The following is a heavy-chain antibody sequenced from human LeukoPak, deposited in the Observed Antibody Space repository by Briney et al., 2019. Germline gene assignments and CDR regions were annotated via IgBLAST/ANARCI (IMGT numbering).Heavy chain of an antibody. V-gene: IGHV1-69*05. D-gene: IGHD3-10*01. CDR1: GGTFSSYA. CDR2: IIPIFGTA. CDR3: ARGGSMVRGVIMKGPGRDYYYYYMDV. J-gene: IGHJ6*03. Sequence: SVKVSCKASGGTFSSYAISWVRQAPGQGLEWMGGIIPIFGTANYAQKFQGRVTITTDESTSTAYVELSSLRAEDTAVYYCARGGSMVRGVIMKGPGRDYYYYYMDVWGKGTTVTVSS.